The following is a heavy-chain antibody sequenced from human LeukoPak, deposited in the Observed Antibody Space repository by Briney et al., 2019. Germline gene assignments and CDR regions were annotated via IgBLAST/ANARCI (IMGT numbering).Heavy chain of an antibody. V-gene: IGHV3-33*01. Sequence: GGSLRLSCAASGSTFSSYGLHWVRQAPGKGLEWVAVIWYDGSNKYYADSVKGRFTISRDNSKNTLYLQMNSLRAEDTAVYYCARGRDGYSDYWGQGTLVTVSS. CDR1: GSTFSSYG. J-gene: IGHJ4*02. CDR3: ARGRDGYSDY. CDR2: IWYDGSNK. D-gene: IGHD5-24*01.